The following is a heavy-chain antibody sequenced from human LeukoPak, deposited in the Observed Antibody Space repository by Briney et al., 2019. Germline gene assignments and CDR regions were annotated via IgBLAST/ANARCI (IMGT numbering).Heavy chain of an antibody. CDR2: IIPIFGTA. Sequence: SVKVSCKASGGTFSSYAISWVRQAPGQGLEWMGRIIPIFGTANYAQKFQGRVTITTDESTSTDYIDLSRLRSAATAVYYCERDMGYCSSTSCYFFDYWGQGTLVTVSS. J-gene: IGHJ4*02. CDR3: ERDMGYCSSTSCYFFDY. CDR1: GGTFSSYA. V-gene: IGHV1-69*05. D-gene: IGHD2-2*01.